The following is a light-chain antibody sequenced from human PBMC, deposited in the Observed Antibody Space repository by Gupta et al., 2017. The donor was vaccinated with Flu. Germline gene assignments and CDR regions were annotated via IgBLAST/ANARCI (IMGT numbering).Light chain of an antibody. J-gene: IGLJ2*01. CDR1: SSNIGKNF. V-gene: IGLV1-51*01. Sequence: QSVLPQPPSVSAAPGQRVTISCSGSSSNIGKNFVSWYQQFPGTAPKLVIYDNDNRPSGIPDRFSGSKSGTSATLDITGLQAGDEADYHCGTWDSTLSAVVFGGGTKLTVL. CDR3: GTWDSTLSAVV. CDR2: DND.